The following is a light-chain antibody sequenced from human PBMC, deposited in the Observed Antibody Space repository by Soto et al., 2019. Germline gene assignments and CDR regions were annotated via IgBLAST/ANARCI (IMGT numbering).Light chain of an antibody. Sequence: EIVLTQSPGTLSLSPGEIATLSWRASQSISSSYLAWYQQKPGQAPRLLIYGASNRATGIPDRFSGSGSGTDFTLTISRLEPEDFAVYYCKQYGSSGTFGQGTKVDIK. CDR2: GAS. CDR3: KQYGSSGT. J-gene: IGKJ1*01. V-gene: IGKV3-20*01. CDR1: QSISSSY.